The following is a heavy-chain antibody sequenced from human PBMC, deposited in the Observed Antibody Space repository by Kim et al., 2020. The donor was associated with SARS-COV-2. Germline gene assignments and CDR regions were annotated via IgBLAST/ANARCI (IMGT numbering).Heavy chain of an antibody. V-gene: IGHV3-30*18. J-gene: IGHJ4*02. CDR1: GFSFNTYG. CDR3: AKSFSGSYFGYDY. CDR2: ISYDGSKK. Sequence: GGSLRLSCAASGFSFNTYGMHWVRQSPGKGLGWEAVISYDGSKKYYVDSVKGRFTISRDNSKNTLYLQMNSLRIEDTAVYYCAKSFSGSYFGYDYWGQGTLVTVS. D-gene: IGHD1-26*01.